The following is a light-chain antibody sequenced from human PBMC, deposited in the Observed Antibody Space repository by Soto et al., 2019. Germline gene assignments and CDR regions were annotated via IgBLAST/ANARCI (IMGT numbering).Light chain of an antibody. J-gene: IGLJ1*01. Sequence: QSVQTQPPSASGTPGQRVTISCAGSSSNIGSNYVYWYQQLPGTAPKLLIHRNNQRPSGVPDRFSGSKSGTSASLAISGLRSEDEADYYCAAWDDSLSGSYVFGTGTKVTVL. V-gene: IGLV1-47*01. CDR1: SSNIGSNY. CDR2: RNN. CDR3: AAWDDSLSGSYV.